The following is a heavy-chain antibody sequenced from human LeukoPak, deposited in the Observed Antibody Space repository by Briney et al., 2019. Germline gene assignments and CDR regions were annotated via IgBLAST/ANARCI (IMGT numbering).Heavy chain of an antibody. CDR1: SGSINSDGYY. CDR3: ARVYRRDGLNFDGFDI. V-gene: IGHV4-61*02. CDR2: VYSSGSA. D-gene: IGHD5-24*01. J-gene: IGHJ3*02. Sequence: SETLSLTCAVSSGSINSDGYYWSWIRQPAGKGPEWIGRVYSSGSANYSPSLKSRVIISIDTSKNQFSLRLSSVTAADTAVYYCARVYRRDGLNFDGFDIWGQGTMVTVS.